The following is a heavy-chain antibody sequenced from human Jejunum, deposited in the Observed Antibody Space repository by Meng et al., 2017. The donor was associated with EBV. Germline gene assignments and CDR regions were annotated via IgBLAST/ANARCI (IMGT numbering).Heavy chain of an antibody. V-gene: IGHV3-21*02. Sequence: EVQLVXSXXXXXKPXGXXRLSFAASGFTFSSYRMNWVRQAPGKGLEWVSYISSGSSFIYYADSVKGRFTISRDDAKNSLSLQMNNLGADDTAVYYCVRDSSFNVHWGQGTLVTVSS. CDR3: VRDSSFNVH. CDR1: GFTFSSYR. J-gene: IGHJ4*02. D-gene: IGHD3-16*02. CDR2: ISSGSSFI.